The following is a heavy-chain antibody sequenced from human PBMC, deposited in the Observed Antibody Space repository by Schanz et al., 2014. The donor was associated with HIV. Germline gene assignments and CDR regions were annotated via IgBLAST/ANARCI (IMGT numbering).Heavy chain of an antibody. V-gene: IGHV3-30*18. CDR1: GFTFSTKG. Sequence: QVQLVESGGGVVQPGRSLRLSCAASGFTFSTKGMHWVRQAPGKGLEWVAVISYDGSNKYYADSVKGRFTISRDNSKNMLYLQMNSLRAEDTAVYYCAKRRDSGYAYFDYWGQGTLVTVSS. CDR3: AKRRDSGYAYFDY. D-gene: IGHD1-1*01. CDR2: ISYDGSNK. J-gene: IGHJ4*02.